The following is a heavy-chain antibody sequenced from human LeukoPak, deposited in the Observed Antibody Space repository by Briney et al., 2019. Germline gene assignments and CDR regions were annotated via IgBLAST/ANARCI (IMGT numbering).Heavy chain of an antibody. Sequence: SENLSLNCSVYGGSISSYYWSWHRQPQGKGLEWIGYLYYSRSTNSNPSLKSRVTMSVDTSKKQFCRKLRSVTAADTSVYYCARGGSGISNAFDIWGQVTMVTVSS. CDR1: GGSISSYY. J-gene: IGHJ3*02. V-gene: IGHV4-59*01. D-gene: IGHD3-10*01. CDR2: LYYSRST. CDR3: ARGGSGISNAFDI.